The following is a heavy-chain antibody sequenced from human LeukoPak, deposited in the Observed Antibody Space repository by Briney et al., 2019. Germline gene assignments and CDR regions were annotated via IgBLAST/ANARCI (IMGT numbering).Heavy chain of an antibody. CDR1: GFTLRGHW. D-gene: IGHD1-14*01. V-gene: IGHV3-7*01. J-gene: IGHJ4*02. CDR3: TRDRSRAEDD. Sequence: GGPLRLSCAASGFTLRGHWMIWLRQAPGKGREWVANINQGGSDKYYVDSVKGRFTISRDNANNLLYLQMNSLRGEDTAVYYCTRDRSRAEDDWGQGTLVTVSS. CDR2: INQGGSDK.